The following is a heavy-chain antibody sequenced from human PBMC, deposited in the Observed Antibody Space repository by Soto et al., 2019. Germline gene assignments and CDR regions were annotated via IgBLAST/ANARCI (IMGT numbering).Heavy chain of an antibody. CDR2: VGGSDSDK. CDR1: GFPFSAYA. V-gene: IGHV3-23*01. J-gene: IGHJ3*02. Sequence: EVQLLESEGGVVQPGGSLRLSCVVSGFPFSAYAMSWVRQAPGKGLQWVSGVGGSDSDKHYADSVRGRFIVSRDNSKNTLYLQMNSLRADDTAVYYCAKDATAVNGVWDPFDMWGQGTEVTVSS. D-gene: IGHD2-8*01. CDR3: AKDATAVNGVWDPFDM.